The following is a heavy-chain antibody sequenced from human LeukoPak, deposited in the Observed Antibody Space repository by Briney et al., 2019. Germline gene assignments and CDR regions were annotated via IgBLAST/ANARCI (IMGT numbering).Heavy chain of an antibody. CDR2: ISGSGGST. CDR1: GFTFSSYA. V-gene: IGHV3-23*01. CDR3: AKDLRTLMVITPLDD. Sequence: PGGSLRLSCAASGFTFSSYAMSWVRQAPGKGLEWVSAISGSGGSTYYADSVKGRFTISRDNSKNTLYLQMNSLRAEDTAVYYCAKDLRTLMVITPLDDRDQGTLVTLSS. J-gene: IGHJ4*02. D-gene: IGHD3-22*01.